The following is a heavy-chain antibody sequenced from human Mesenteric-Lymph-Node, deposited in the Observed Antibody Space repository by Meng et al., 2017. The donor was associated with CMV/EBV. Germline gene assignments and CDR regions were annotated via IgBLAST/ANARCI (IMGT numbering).Heavy chain of an antibody. Sequence: ASVKVSCKASGYTFTSYGISWVRQAPGQGLEWMGWISAYNGNTNYAQKLQGRVTMTTDTSTSTAYMELRSLRSDDTAVYYCARVRIAVIPAAVGLFDYWGQGTLVTVSS. CDR1: GYTFTSYG. J-gene: IGHJ4*02. CDR2: ISAYNGNT. V-gene: IGHV1-18*01. D-gene: IGHD2-2*01. CDR3: ARVRIAVIPAAVGLFDY.